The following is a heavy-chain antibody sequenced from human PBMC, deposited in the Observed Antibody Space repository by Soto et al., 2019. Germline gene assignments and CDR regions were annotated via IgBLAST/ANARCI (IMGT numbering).Heavy chain of an antibody. CDR3: ASIGNFDY. D-gene: IGHD1-26*01. V-gene: IGHV3-30*03. J-gene: IGHJ4*02. CDR2: ISYDGSNK. Sequence: QVQLVESGGGVVQPGRSLRLSCAASVFTFSSDGMHWVRQAPGKGLEWVAVISYDGSNKYYADSVKGRFTISRDNSKNTQYLQMNSLRARDTAVYYCASIGNFDYWGQGTMVNVST. CDR1: VFTFSSDG.